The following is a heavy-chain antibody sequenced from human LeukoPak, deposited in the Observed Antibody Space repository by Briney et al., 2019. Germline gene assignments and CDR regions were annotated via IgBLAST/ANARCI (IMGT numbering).Heavy chain of an antibody. J-gene: IGHJ4*02. CDR1: GFTFSSYG. D-gene: IGHD6-13*01. CDR2: IRYDGSNE. V-gene: IGHV3-30*02. CDR3: ARVTWLSAAGTEGNFDY. Sequence: GGSLRLSCAASGFTFSSYGTHWVRQAPGKGLEWVSFIRYDGSNEYYADSVRGRFTISRDNAKNSLYLQMDSLGPEDTAVYYCARVTWLSAAGTEGNFDYWGQGTLVTVSS.